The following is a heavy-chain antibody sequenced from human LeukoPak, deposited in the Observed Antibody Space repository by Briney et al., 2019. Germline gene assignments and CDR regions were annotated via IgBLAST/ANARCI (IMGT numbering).Heavy chain of an antibody. CDR3: ARLGLGGAFDI. CDR2: TYYRSKWYK. Sequence: SQTLSLTCAISGDSVSSNSAVWNWIRQSPSRGLEWLGRTYYRSKWYKDYAVSVKSRITIKPDTSKNQFSLQLNSATPEDTAVYYCARLGLGGAFDIWGQGTMVAVSS. D-gene: IGHD2-15*01. V-gene: IGHV6-1*01. J-gene: IGHJ3*02. CDR1: GDSVSSNSAV.